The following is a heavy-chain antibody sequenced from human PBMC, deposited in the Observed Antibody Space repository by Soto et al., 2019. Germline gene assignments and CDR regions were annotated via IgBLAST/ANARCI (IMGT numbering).Heavy chain of an antibody. V-gene: IGHV4-31*03. Sequence: QVQLQESGPGLVKPSQTLSLTCTVSGGSINSGGYCWSWIRQHPGKGLDWIGCISYGGSTSYNPSLKSRVTIPVATSKNQSSLKLTAVTAADTALYYCSRGILVWGQGALITVSS. CDR3: SRGILV. CDR2: ISYGGST. D-gene: IGHD5-18*01. CDR1: GGSINSGGYC. J-gene: IGHJ4*02.